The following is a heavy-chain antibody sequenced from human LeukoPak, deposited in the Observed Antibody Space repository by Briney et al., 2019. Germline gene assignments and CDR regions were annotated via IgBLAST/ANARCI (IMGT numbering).Heavy chain of an antibody. CDR3: ARVRGGGTTLVYYYMDV. V-gene: IGHV3-74*01. CDR1: GFTLSNSW. J-gene: IGHJ6*03. D-gene: IGHD1-1*01. CDR2: INSDGSRT. Sequence: GGSLRLSCAPSGFTLSNSWMHWVRQAAGKGLVWVSRINSDGSRTSYADSVKGRFTISRDNAKNSLYLQMNSLRAEDTAVYCCARVRGGGTTLVYYYMDVWGKGTTVTVSS.